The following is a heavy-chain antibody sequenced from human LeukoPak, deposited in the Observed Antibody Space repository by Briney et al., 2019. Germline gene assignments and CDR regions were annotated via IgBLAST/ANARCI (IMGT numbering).Heavy chain of an antibody. CDR1: GFTFSSYA. J-gene: IGHJ4*02. CDR2: ISGSGGST. Sequence: PGGSLRLSCAASGFTFSSYAMSWVRQAPGKGLEWVSAISGSGGSTYYADSVKGRFTISRDNSKNTLYLQMNSLRAEDTAVYFCAKGNTDTLVVPDAWSDYWGQGTLVTVSS. V-gene: IGHV3-23*01. D-gene: IGHD2-2*01. CDR3: AKGNTDTLVVPDAWSDY.